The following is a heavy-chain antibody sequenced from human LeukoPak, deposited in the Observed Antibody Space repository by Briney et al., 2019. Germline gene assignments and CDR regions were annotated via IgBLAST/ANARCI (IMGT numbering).Heavy chain of an antibody. CDR3: ATRAASSSSWLGDWFDP. CDR1: GGTFSSYA. D-gene: IGHD6-13*01. Sequence: SVKVSCKASGGTFSSYAISWVRQAPGQGLEWMGRIIPILGIANYAQKSQGRVTITADKSTNTAYMELSSLRSEDTAVYYCATRAASSSSWLGDWFDPWGQGTLVTVSS. J-gene: IGHJ5*02. CDR2: IIPILGIA. V-gene: IGHV1-69*04.